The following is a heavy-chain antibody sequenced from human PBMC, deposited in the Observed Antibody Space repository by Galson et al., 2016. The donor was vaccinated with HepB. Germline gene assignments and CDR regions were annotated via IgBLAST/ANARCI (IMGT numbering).Heavy chain of an antibody. Sequence: SLRLSCAASGFTVSSDYMRWVRQAPGKGLEWVSVIYSGDTRYADSVKGRFTISRDNSKNTLYLQMNNLRAEDTAVYYCARDPGISNGMSLWGQGTTVTVSS. CDR1: GFTVSSDY. CDR3: ARDPGISNGMSL. D-gene: IGHD1-14*01. J-gene: IGHJ6*02. V-gene: IGHV3-66*01. CDR2: IYSGDT.